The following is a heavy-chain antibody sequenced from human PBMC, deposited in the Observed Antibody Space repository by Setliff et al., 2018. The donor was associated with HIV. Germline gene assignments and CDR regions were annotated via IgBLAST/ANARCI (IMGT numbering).Heavy chain of an antibody. CDR3: AKNFYSSPWSPLDY. CDR1: GFTFSSYG. Sequence: GGSLRLSCAASGFTFSSYGMHWVRQAPGKGLEWVAFIRYDGTYKYYADSPKGRFTISRDNSKNTLFLQMNSLRTEDTAVYYCAKNFYSSPWSPLDYWGQGTLVTVSS. D-gene: IGHD6-19*01. J-gene: IGHJ4*02. CDR2: IRYDGTYK. V-gene: IGHV3-30*02.